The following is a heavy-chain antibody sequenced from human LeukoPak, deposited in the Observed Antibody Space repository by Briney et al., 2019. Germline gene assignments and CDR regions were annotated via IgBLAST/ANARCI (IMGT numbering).Heavy chain of an antibody. CDR1: TITISTYS. CDR2: IYYTGST. D-gene: IGHD3-22*01. Sequence: QVQLQESCAGLDKASVTLPLTYAVSTITISTYSWSWIRQPPGQGPEGMAFIYYTGSTNYNPSLKSRVTISVDTSKNQFSLKLSSVTAADTAVYYCARALYYYDSSGYDWGQGTLVTVSS. CDR3: ARALYYYDSSGYD. V-gene: IGHV4-59*01. J-gene: IGHJ4*02.